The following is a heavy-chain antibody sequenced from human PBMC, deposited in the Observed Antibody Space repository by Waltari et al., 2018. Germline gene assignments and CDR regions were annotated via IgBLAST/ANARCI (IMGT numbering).Heavy chain of an antibody. D-gene: IGHD3-22*01. CDR1: GFSLSTSGVG. Sequence: QITLKESGPTLVKPTQTLTLTFTFSGFSLSTSGVGVGWIRQPPGKALDWLAPIYWNDDKRYSPYLKSRLTIPKDTAKSQVVLTMTNMDPVDTATYYCAHTRTYYYDSSGYYYNADAFDIWGQGTMVTVSS. J-gene: IGHJ3*02. V-gene: IGHV2-5*01. CDR3: AHTRTYYYDSSGYYYNADAFDI. CDR2: IYWNDDK.